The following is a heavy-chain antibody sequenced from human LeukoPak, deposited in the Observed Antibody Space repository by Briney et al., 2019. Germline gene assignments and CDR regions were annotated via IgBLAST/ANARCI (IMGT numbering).Heavy chain of an antibody. CDR3: AREVASGSWDY. V-gene: IGHV1-46*01. D-gene: IGHD3-10*01. CDR2: INPSGGTT. CDR1: GYTFSSYY. J-gene: IGHJ4*02. Sequence: ASVKVSCKASGYTFSSYYMHWVRQAPGQGLEWVGVINPSGGTTSYAQKFQGRVTMTRDTSISTAYMELSSLRSDDTAVYYCAREVASGSWDYWGQGTLVTVSS.